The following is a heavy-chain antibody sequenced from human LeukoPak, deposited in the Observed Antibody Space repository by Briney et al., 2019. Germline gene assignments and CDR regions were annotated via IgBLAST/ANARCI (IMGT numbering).Heavy chain of an antibody. D-gene: IGHD1-14*01. CDR1: GGSISSYH. CDR2: IYYSGST. Sequence: SETLSLTCTVSGGSISSYHWSCIRQPPGKGLEWIVYIYYSGSTNYNPALKSRVTISVDTSKNQFSLNLSSVTAADTAVYYCARHRTGQDAFDIWGQGTMVTVSS. CDR3: ARHRTGQDAFDI. V-gene: IGHV4-59*08. J-gene: IGHJ3*02.